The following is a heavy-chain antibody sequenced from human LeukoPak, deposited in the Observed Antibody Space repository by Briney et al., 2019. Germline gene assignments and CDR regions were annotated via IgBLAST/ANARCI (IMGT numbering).Heavy chain of an antibody. V-gene: IGHV3-23*01. Sequence: GGFLRLSCAASGFTFSSYAMIWVRQAPGKGLEWVSAISGSGGSTYYADSVKGRFTVSRDNSKNTLYLQMESLRVEDTAVYYCQARHGYWGHGTLVTVSS. CDR1: GFTFSSYA. CDR2: ISGSGGST. J-gene: IGHJ4*01. D-gene: IGHD6-6*01. CDR3: QARHGY.